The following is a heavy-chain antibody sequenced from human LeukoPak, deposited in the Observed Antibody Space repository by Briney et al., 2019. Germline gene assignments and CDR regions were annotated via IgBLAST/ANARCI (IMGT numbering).Heavy chain of an antibody. J-gene: IGHJ6*02. CDR2: ISYDGSNK. D-gene: IGHD3-10*01. V-gene: IGHV3-30*18. CDR1: GFTFSSYG. Sequence: GGSLRLSCATSGFTFSSYGMHWVRQAPGKGLEWVAVISYDGSNKYYADSVKGRFTISRDNSKNTLYLQMNSLIAEDTAVYYCAKEILWFGSIYYYYGMDVWGQGTTVTVSS. CDR3: AKEILWFGSIYYYYGMDV.